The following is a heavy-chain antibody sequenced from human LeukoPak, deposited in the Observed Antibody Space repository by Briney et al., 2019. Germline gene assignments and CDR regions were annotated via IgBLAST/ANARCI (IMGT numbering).Heavy chain of an antibody. J-gene: IGHJ4*02. Sequence: GKSLRLSCAASEFTFSNYGRHWVRQAPGKGLELVAGISSDGSEEYYADSVEGRFTISRDNPKNTLYLEMNSLRAEDTAVYYCAKGDSGFYFYFDYWGQGTLVTVSS. CDR2: ISSDGSEE. CDR1: EFTFSNYG. CDR3: AKGDSGFYFYFDY. D-gene: IGHD3-22*01. V-gene: IGHV3-30*18.